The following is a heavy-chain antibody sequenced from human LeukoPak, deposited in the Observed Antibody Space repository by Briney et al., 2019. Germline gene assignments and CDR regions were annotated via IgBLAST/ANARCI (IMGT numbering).Heavy chain of an antibody. Sequence: ASVKVSCKASGYTFTSYGISWVRQAPGQGLEWMGWVSAYNGNTNYAQKLQGRVTITRDTSASTAYMELSSLRSEDTAVYYCARVPRNYYDSSGYLDYWGQGTLVTVSS. CDR1: GYTFTSYG. CDR2: VSAYNGNT. CDR3: ARVPRNYYDSSGYLDY. J-gene: IGHJ4*02. V-gene: IGHV1-18*01. D-gene: IGHD3-22*01.